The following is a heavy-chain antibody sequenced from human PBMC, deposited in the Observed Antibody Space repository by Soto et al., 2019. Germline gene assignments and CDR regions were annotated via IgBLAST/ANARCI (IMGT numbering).Heavy chain of an antibody. Sequence: PSETLSLTCGVFSGSLTDHYWTWIRQTPGKGLEWIGELNHSGITDYNPSLQSRVTLSLDTPKNQFSLKVTPLTAADTAVYNCGRGWAEGSSWYVAPSRNKGGRNNYYYYGMDVGGQGTTVTVSS. CDR2: LNHSGIT. CDR3: GRGWAEGSSWYVAPSRNKGGRNNYYYYGMDV. D-gene: IGHD6-13*01. V-gene: IGHV4-34*01. J-gene: IGHJ6*02. CDR1: SGSLTDHY.